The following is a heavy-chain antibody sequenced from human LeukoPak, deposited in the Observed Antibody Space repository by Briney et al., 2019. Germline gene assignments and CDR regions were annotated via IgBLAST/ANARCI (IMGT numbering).Heavy chain of an antibody. CDR3: ARGRWELLLFDY. CDR1: GFTFSSYA. CDR2: ISGSGGST. J-gene: IGHJ4*02. D-gene: IGHD1-26*01. Sequence: GGSLRLSCAASGFTFSSYAMSWVRQAPGKGLEWVSAISGSGGSTYYADSVKGRFTISRDNSKNTLYLQMNSLRAEDTAVYYCARGRWELLLFDYWGQGTLVTVSS. V-gene: IGHV3-23*01.